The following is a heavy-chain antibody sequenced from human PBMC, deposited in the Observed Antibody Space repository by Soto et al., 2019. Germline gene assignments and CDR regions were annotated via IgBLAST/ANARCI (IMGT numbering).Heavy chain of an antibody. CDR1: GGSISSSSYY. Sequence: SETLSLTCTVSGGSISSSSYYWGWIRQPPGKGLEWIGSIYHSGSTYYNPSLKSRVRMSVDTSRNQFSLKLTSVSAADTAVYYCARASATIAAAAIFDYWGQGTLVTVSS. J-gene: IGHJ4*02. D-gene: IGHD6-13*01. CDR3: ARASATIAAAAIFDY. V-gene: IGHV4-39*07. CDR2: IYHSGST.